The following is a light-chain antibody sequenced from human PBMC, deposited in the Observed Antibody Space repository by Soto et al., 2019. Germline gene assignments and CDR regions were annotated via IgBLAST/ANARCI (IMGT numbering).Light chain of an antibody. CDR3: QQYNNWPIT. J-gene: IGKJ5*01. CDR1: QSVGSN. CDR2: GAS. V-gene: IGKV3D-15*01. Sequence: EIVLAQSPGTLSLSPGERATLSCRASQSVGSNYLAWYQQEPGQAPRLLIYGASNRATGIPDRFSGGGSGTEFTLTISSLQSEDFEIYYCQQYNNWPITFGQGTRLEI.